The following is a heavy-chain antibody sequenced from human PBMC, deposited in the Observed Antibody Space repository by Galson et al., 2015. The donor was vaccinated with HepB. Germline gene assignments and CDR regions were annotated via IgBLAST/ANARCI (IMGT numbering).Heavy chain of an antibody. CDR3: ARERRIQLWYDAFDI. V-gene: IGHV6-1*01. D-gene: IGHD5-18*01. CDR1: GDSVSSNSAA. CDR2: TYYRSKWYN. Sequence: CAISGDSVSSNSAAWNWIRQSPSRGLEWLGRTYYRSKWYNDYAVSVKSRITINPDTSKNQFSLKLSSVTTADTAVYYCARERRIQLWYDAFDIWGQGTMVTVSS. J-gene: IGHJ3*02.